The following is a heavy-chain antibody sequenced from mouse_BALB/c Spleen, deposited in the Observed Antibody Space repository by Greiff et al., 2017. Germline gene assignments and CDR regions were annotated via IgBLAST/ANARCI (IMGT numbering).Heavy chain of an antibody. CDR1: GFTFSSYT. V-gene: IGHV5-6-4*01. CDR2: ISSGGSYT. CDR3: TREGGPYYGNFGGFAY. J-gene: IGHJ3*01. D-gene: IGHD2-10*01. Sequence: EVQLVESGGGLVKPGGSLKLSCAASGFTFSSYTMSWVRQTPEKRLEWVATISSGGSYTYYPDSVKGRFTISRDNAKNTLYLQMSSLKSEDTAMYYCTREGGPYYGNFGGFAYWGQGTLVTVAA.